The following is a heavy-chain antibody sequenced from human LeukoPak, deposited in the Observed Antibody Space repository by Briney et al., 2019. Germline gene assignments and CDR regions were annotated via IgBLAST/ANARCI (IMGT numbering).Heavy chain of an antibody. CDR1: GFTFSRNG. J-gene: IGHJ6*03. Sequence: PGRSLRLSCAASGFTFSRNGMHWVRQAPGKGLEWVGVTWYDGSNKYYADSVRGRFTISRDNSKSTMFLQMNSLRVEDTAVYYCAKGIAAGAMGYMDVWGKGTTVTVSS. D-gene: IGHD6-25*01. CDR2: TWYDGSNK. V-gene: IGHV3-33*06. CDR3: AKGIAAGAMGYMDV.